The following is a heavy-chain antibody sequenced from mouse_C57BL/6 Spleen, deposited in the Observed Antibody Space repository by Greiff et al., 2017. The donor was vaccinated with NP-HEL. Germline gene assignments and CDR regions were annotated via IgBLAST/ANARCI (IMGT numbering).Heavy chain of an antibody. CDR1: GYSITSGYY. J-gene: IGHJ2*01. CDR3: ARDGGDDFDY. Sequence: EVQLQESGPGLVKPSQSLSLTCSVTGYSITSGYYWNWIRQFPGNKLEWMGYISYDGSNNYNPSLKNRISITRDTSKNQFFLKLNSVTTEDTATYYCARDGGDDFDYWGQGTTLTVSS. CDR2: ISYDGSN. V-gene: IGHV3-6*01. D-gene: IGHD3-3*01.